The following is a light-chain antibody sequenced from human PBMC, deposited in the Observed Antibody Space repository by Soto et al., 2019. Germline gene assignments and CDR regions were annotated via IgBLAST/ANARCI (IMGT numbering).Light chain of an antibody. CDR1: SSNIGAGYD. Sequence: QSVLTQPPSVSXXPGQGVTISCTGSSSNIGAGYDVHWYQQLPGAAPKLLIFGNDNRPSGVPDRFSGSRSGTSASLAITGLQAEDEADYYCQSYDRSLSGSVFGAGTKLTVL. CDR3: QSYDRSLSGSV. V-gene: IGLV1-40*01. J-gene: IGLJ1*01. CDR2: GND.